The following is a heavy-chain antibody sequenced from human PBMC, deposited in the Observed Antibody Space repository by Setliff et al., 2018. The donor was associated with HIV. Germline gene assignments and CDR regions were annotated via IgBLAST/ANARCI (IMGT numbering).Heavy chain of an antibody. CDR1: GGSVSSVNYY. V-gene: IGHV4-39*07. D-gene: IGHD3-10*01. CDR3: ARSSGSGSYCFRYGVDV. J-gene: IGHJ6*02. Sequence: SETLSLTCSVSGGSVSSVNYYWGWIRQPPGKGLEWLGSFYYSGSTYYNPSLQSRVTISVDSSKNQFSLILRSVTAADTAMYYCARSSGSGSYCFRYGVDVWGQGTTVTVSS. CDR2: FYYSGST.